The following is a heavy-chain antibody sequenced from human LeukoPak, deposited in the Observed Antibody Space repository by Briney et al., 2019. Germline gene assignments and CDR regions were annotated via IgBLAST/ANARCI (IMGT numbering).Heavy chain of an antibody. CDR2: ISYDGSNE. D-gene: IGHD6-19*01. J-gene: IGHJ4*02. Sequence: LAGGSLRLSCAASGFTFSSYAMHWVRQAPGKGLEWVAVISYDGSNEYYADSVKGRFTISRDNSKNTLYLQMNSLRAEDTAVYYCARDLLAVAGNERFDYWGQGTLVTVSS. CDR1: GFTFSSYA. V-gene: IGHV3-30-3*01. CDR3: ARDLLAVAGNERFDY.